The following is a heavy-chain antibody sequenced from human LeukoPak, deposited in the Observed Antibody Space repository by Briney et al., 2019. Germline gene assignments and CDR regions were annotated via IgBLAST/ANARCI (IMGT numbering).Heavy chain of an antibody. CDR1: GGSFSGYY. CDR3: ARGRGLLLWIDY. CDR2: INHSGST. Sequence: PSETLSLSCAVYGGSFSGYYWSWIRQPTGKGLEWIGEINHSGSTNYNPSLRSRVTISVDTSKNQFSLKLSSVTAADTAVYYCARGRGLLLWIDYWGQGTLVTVSS. V-gene: IGHV4-34*01. D-gene: IGHD3-10*01. J-gene: IGHJ4*02.